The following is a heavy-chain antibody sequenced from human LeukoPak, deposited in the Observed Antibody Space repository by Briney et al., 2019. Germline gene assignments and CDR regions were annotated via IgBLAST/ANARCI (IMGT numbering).Heavy chain of an antibody. V-gene: IGHV3-21*01. CDR1: GFTFSSYS. J-gene: IGHJ5*02. D-gene: IGHD4-17*01. Sequence: GGSLRLSCAASGFTFSSYSMNWVRQAPGKGLEWVSSISSSSSYIYYADSVKGRFTISRDNAKNSLYLQMNSLRAEDTAVYYCARDLTATTLRRGYNWFDPWGQGTLVTVSS. CDR3: ARDLTATTLRRGYNWFDP. CDR2: ISSSSSYI.